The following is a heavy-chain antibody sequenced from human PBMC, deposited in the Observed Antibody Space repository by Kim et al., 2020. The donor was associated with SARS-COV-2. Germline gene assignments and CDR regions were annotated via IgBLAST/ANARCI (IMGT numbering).Heavy chain of an antibody. V-gene: IGHV4-34*01. CDR2: IHESGST. Sequence: SETLSLTCGVYSGSFSGHYWSWIRQPPGKGLEWIGKIHESGSTNYNPSLKSRATISIDTSKNQFSLKLSSLTAADTGFYYARGRAGVVPAPILGLGPHYDYFIMDVWGHGTTVTVSS. CDR3: ARGRAGVVPAPILGLGPHYDYFIMDV. J-gene: IGHJ6*02. D-gene: IGHD2-2*02. CDR1: SGSFSGHY.